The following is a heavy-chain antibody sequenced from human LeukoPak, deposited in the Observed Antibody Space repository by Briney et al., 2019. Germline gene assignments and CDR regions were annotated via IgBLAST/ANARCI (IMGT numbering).Heavy chain of an antibody. CDR1: GFTFSSYS. Sequence: QPGGSLRLSCAASGFTFSSYSMTWVRQAPGKGLEWVSAISDSGGSTYYTDSVKGRLTISRDNSKNTLYLQMNSLRAEDTAVYYCAKRGSGEFDYWGQGTLVTVSS. J-gene: IGHJ4*02. D-gene: IGHD3-10*01. V-gene: IGHV3-23*01. CDR2: ISDSGGST. CDR3: AKRGSGEFDY.